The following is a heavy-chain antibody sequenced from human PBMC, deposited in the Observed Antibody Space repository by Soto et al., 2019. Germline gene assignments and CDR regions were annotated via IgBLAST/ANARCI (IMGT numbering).Heavy chain of an antibody. J-gene: IGHJ4*02. V-gene: IGHV3-73*01. CDR2: IRSKTNSYAT. CDR3: TASGSDSFVDY. D-gene: IGHD5-12*01. Sequence: PGGSLRLSCATSGFTFSGSAMHWVRQASGKGLEWVGRIRSKTNSYATAYAASVKGRFTISRDDSKNTAYLQMNSLKTEDTAVYYCTASGSDSFVDYWGQGTLVTVLL. CDR1: GFTFSGSA.